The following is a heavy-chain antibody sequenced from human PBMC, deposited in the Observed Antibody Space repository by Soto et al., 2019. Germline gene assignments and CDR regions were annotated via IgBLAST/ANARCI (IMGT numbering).Heavy chain of an antibody. CDR3: ARGVNGYYYVDY. CDR1: GFTSSSYW. CDR2: INRDGDRT. Sequence: EVQLVESGGTLVQPGGSLRLSCAASGFTSSSYWMHWVRQAPGKGLVWVSRINRDGDRTDYADSVKCRFAVSRDNAKNTVLLQMNSLRAEDTAVYYCARGVNGYYYVDYWGQGTLVTVSS. D-gene: IGHD2-8*01. V-gene: IGHV3-74*01. J-gene: IGHJ4*02.